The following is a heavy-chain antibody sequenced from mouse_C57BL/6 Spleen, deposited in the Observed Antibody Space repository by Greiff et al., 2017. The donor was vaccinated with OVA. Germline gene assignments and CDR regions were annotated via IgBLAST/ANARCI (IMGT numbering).Heavy chain of an antibody. CDR1: GFTFSDYG. Sequence: EVHLVESGGGLVKPGGSLKLSCAASGFTFSDYGMHWVRQAPEKGLEWVAYISSGSSTIYYAETVKGRFTISMDNAKHTLFLQMTSLWSEDTAMYYCARQDYYGSSLAYWGQGTLVTVSA. CDR3: ARQDYYGSSLAY. CDR2: ISSGSSTI. J-gene: IGHJ3*01. V-gene: IGHV5-17*01. D-gene: IGHD1-1*01.